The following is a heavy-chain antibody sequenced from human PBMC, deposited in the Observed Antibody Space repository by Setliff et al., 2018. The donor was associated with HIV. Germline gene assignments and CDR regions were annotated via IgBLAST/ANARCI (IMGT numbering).Heavy chain of an antibody. CDR1: GGSISSDDYY. CDR2: ITYSGSA. J-gene: IGHJ4*02. V-gene: IGHV4-30-4*08. Sequence: ASETLSLTCTVSGGSISSDDYYWNWIRQPPGKGLEWIGYITYSGSAYYNPSLKSRVTISIDTSNNQISLRLSSVTAADTAIYYCARRIYGNNPYFDYWSQGTLVTVSS. D-gene: IGHD4-17*01. CDR3: ARRIYGNNPYFDY.